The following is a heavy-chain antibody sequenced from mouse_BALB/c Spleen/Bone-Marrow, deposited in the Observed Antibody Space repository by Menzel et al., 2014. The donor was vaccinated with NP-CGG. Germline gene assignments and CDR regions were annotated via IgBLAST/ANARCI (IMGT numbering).Heavy chain of an antibody. J-gene: IGHJ4*01. CDR2: INPSTGYT. D-gene: IGHD2-1*01. CDR3: ARGNPLYAMDY. CDR1: GYTFTSYW. Sequence: VKLVESGAELAKPGAPVKMSCKASGYTFTSYWMHWVKQRPGQGLEWIGYINPSTGYTDYNQKFNDKATLTADKSSSTAYMQLSSLTSKDSAVYYCARGNPLYAMDYWGQGTSVTVSS. V-gene: IGHV1-7*01.